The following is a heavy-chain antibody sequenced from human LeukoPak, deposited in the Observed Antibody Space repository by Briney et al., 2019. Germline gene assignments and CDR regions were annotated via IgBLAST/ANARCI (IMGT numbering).Heavy chain of an antibody. CDR3: ARGLSGYDYVWGSYRSNYYYYYYMDV. D-gene: IGHD3-16*02. CDR1: GGSFSGYY. J-gene: IGHJ6*03. V-gene: IGHV4-34*01. Sequence: SETLSLTCAVYGGSFSGYYWSWIRQPPGKGLEWIGEFNHSGSTNYNPSLKSRVTMSVDTSKNQFSLKLSSVTAADTAVYYCARGLSGYDYVWGSYRSNYYYYYYMDVWGKGTTVTVSS. CDR2: FNHSGST.